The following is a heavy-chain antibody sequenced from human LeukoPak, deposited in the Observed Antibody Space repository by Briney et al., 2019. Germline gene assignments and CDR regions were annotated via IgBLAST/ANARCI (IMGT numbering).Heavy chain of an antibody. CDR1: GGSFSGYY. CDR2: INHSGST. D-gene: IGHD1-26*01. J-gene: IGHJ4*02. V-gene: IGHV4-34*01. CDR3: ARVGGGSYLNFDY. Sequence: SETLSLTCAVYGGSFSGYYWSWIRQPPGKGLEWIGEINHSGSTNYNPSLKSRVTISLDTSKNQFSLNLRSVTAADTAVYYCARVGGGSYLNFDYWGQGTLVTVSS.